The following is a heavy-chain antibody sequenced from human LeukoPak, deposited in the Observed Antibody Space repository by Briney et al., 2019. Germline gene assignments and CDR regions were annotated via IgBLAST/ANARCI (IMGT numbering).Heavy chain of an antibody. CDR3: ARDQMWESNWFDP. J-gene: IGHJ5*02. CDR2: IIPIFGTA. Sequence: SVKVSCKASGGTFSSYAISWVRQAPGQGLEWMGRIIPIFGTANYAQKFQGRVTITTDESTSTAYMELSSLRSEDTAVYYCARDQMWESNWFDPWGQGTLVSVSS. D-gene: IGHD1-26*01. V-gene: IGHV1-69*05. CDR1: GGTFSSYA.